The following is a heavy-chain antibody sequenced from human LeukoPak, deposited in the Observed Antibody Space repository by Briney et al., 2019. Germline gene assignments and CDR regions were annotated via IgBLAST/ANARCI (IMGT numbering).Heavy chain of an antibody. CDR3: AKWKYSNSGIDDY. J-gene: IGHJ4*02. Sequence: GGSLRLSCAASGFTFSSYAMSWVRQVPGKGLEWVSVISGSGDNTYYADSVKGRFTISRDNSKNMSYLQMNSLRAEDTAVYYCAKWKYSNSGIDDYWGQGTLVTVSS. D-gene: IGHD4-11*01. CDR1: GFTFSSYA. V-gene: IGHV3-23*01. CDR2: ISGSGDNT.